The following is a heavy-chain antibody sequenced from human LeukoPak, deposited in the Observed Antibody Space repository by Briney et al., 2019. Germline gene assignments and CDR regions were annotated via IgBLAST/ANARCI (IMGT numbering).Heavy chain of an antibody. CDR3: TSDTYYYDSTGLGHWFDP. V-gene: IGHV1-2*02. CDR2: INPNSGGT. Sequence: GASVKVSCNASGYTFTGYYMHWMRQAPGQGLEWMGWINPNSGGTNYAQKFQGRVTMTWDTSISTAYMELSSLRSDDTAVYYCTSDTYYYDSTGLGHWFDPWGQGTLVTVSS. CDR1: GYTFTGYY. D-gene: IGHD3-22*01. J-gene: IGHJ5*02.